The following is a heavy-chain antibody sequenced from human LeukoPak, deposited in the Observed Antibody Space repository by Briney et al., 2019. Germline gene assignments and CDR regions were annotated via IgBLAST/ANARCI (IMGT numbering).Heavy chain of an antibody. CDR2: INHSGSA. J-gene: IGHJ6*03. Sequence: PSETLSLTCAVYGGSFTGYYWNWIRQSPGKGLEWIAEINHSGSANSNPSLRGRVTISLDTSKNQFPLMVSSVTAADTAVYYRARGRSRYMDVWGKGTTVTVSS. V-gene: IGHV4-34*01. CDR1: GGSFTGYY. CDR3: ARGRSRYMDV.